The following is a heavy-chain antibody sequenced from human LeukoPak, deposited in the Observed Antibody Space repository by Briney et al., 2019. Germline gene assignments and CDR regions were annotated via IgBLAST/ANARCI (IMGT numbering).Heavy chain of an antibody. CDR1: GYTFTSFD. CDR2: MNPNSGNT. Sequence: ASVTVSCKASGYTFTSFDLNWVRQATGQGPEWLGWMNPNSGNTGYAQKFQGRVTMTRNTSISTAYMELSSLRSEDTAVYYCARDYGGSSGWFDPWGQGTLVTVSS. V-gene: IGHV1-8*01. J-gene: IGHJ5*02. CDR3: ARDYGGSSGWFDP. D-gene: IGHD4-23*01.